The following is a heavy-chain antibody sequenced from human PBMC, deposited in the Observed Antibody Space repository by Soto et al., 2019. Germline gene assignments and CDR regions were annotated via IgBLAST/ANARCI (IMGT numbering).Heavy chain of an antibody. V-gene: IGHV1-69*01. Sequence: QVQLMQSGAEVKKPGSSVKVSCKASGGTFSRYAISWVRQAPGQGLEWMGGIIPMFGKANYAQKFQGRVTITADESTSTGYMELRSLISEDTAVYYCARDGTLYDTSGYYYLYWGQGTLVTVSS. CDR1: GGTFSRYA. J-gene: IGHJ4*02. CDR3: ARDGTLYDTSGYYYLY. D-gene: IGHD3-22*01. CDR2: IIPMFGKA.